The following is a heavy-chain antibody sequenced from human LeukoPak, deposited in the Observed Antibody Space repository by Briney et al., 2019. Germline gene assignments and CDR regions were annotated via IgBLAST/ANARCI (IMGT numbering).Heavy chain of an antibody. CDR1: GGTFSSYT. Sequence: SVKVSCKASGGTFSSYTISWVRQAPGQGLEWMGRIIPILGIANYAQKFQGRVTITADKSTSTAYMELSSLRSEDTAVYYCARDPSPLPYTNWFDPWGQGTLVTVSS. J-gene: IGHJ5*02. CDR2: IIPILGIA. D-gene: IGHD3-9*01. V-gene: IGHV1-69*04. CDR3: ARDPSPLPYTNWFDP.